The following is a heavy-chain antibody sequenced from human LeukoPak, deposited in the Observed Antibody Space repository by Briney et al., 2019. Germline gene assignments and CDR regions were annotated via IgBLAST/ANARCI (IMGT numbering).Heavy chain of an antibody. CDR3: AREDPNYYDSSGYPDY. CDR2: ISSSGSTI. J-gene: IGHJ4*02. D-gene: IGHD3-22*01. Sequence: GGSLRLSCAASGFTFSTYTMNWVRQAPGKGLEWVSSISSSGSTIYYADSVKGRFTISRDNAKNSLYLQMNSLRAEDTAVYYCAREDPNYYDSSGYPDYWGQGTLVTVSS. CDR1: GFTFSTYT. V-gene: IGHV3-48*04.